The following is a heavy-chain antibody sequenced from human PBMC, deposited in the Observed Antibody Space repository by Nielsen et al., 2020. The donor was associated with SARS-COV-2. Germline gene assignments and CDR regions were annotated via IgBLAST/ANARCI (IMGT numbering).Heavy chain of an antibody. V-gene: IGHV3-7*03. CDR3: ARVGTAAAVDYYYYGMDV. D-gene: IGHD6-13*01. J-gene: IGHJ6*02. Sequence: VRQMPGKGLEWVANIKQDGSEKYYVDSVKGRFTISRDNAKNSLYLQMNSLRAEDTAVYYCARVGTAAAVDYYYYGMDVWGQGTTVTVSS. CDR2: IKQDGSEK.